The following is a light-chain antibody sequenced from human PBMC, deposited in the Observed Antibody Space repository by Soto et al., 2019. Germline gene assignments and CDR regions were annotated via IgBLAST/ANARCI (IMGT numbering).Light chain of an antibody. CDR2: EVT. Sequence: QSALTQPPSASGSPGQSVTISCTGTSSDVGAYNYVSWYQQHAGKAPKLVIYEVTKRPSGVPDRFAGSKSANTASLTVSGRQAEEEADYYCSSVASSNTWVFGGGTKLTVL. V-gene: IGLV2-8*01. J-gene: IGLJ3*02. CDR3: SSVASSNTWV. CDR1: SSDVGAYNY.